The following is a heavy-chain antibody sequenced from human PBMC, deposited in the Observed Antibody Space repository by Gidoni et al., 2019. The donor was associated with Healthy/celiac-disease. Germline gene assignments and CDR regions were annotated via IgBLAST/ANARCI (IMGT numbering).Heavy chain of an antibody. Sequence: SGFTFRCYEMNWVRQAPGKGLEWVSYISSSGSTIYYADSVKGRFTISRDNAKNSLYRQMNSLRAEDTAVYYCAGWGWSMADYYGMDVWGQGTTVTVSS. V-gene: IGHV3-48*03. D-gene: IGHD2-15*01. CDR1: GFTFRCYE. CDR3: AGWGWSMADYYGMDV. J-gene: IGHJ6*02. CDR2: ISSSGSTI.